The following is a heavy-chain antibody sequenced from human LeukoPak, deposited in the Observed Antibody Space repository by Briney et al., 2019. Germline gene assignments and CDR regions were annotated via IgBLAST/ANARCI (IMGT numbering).Heavy chain of an antibody. CDR2: INSDGRNT. V-gene: IGHV3-74*01. CDR1: GFIFSDYW. CDR3: ARRRTTGWPDYFDY. D-gene: IGHD2/OR15-2a*01. J-gene: IGHJ4*02. Sequence: PGGSLRLSCAASGFIFSDYWMHWVRQVPGKGLVWVSRINSDGRNTPYADSVKGRFTISRDNAKKTVFLQMNSLRVEDTAVYYCARRRTTGWPDYFDYWGQGILVTVSS.